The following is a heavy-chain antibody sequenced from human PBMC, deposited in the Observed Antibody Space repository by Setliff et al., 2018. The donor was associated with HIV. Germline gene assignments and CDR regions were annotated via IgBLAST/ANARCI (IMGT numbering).Heavy chain of an antibody. D-gene: IGHD7-27*01. J-gene: IGHJ5*02. Sequence: ASVKVSCKASGYSFLTYGITWVRQAPRQGLEWMGWISTHNGNTNYAQKLQDRVTLTTDTSTNTAYMELRRLTADDTAVYYCARNPIQIRRWSPGETWFDTWGQGTLVTVSS. V-gene: IGHV1-18*04. CDR3: ARNPIQIRRWSPGETWFDT. CDR1: GYSFLTYG. CDR2: ISTHNGNT.